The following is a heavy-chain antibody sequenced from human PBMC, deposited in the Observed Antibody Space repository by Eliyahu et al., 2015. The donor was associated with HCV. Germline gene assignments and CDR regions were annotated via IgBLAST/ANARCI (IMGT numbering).Heavy chain of an antibody. J-gene: IGHJ4*02. V-gene: IGHV1-18*01. Sequence: QVQLVQSGAEVKNPGASVKVSCKASGYTFTNYGISWVRQAPGQGLEWMGWISGYNGNTXYAQKFQGRVTMTTDTSTSTAYMXMTXLRSDDTAVYYCARDREVMWLREHFDFWGQGTLVTVSS. CDR2: ISGYNGNT. D-gene: IGHD3-10*01. CDR3: ARDREVMWLREHFDF. CDR1: GYTFTNYG.